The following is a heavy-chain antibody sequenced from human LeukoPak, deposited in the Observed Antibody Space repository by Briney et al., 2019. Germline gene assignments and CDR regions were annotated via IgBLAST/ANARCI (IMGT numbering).Heavy chain of an antibody. Sequence: GSSVKVSFKASGGTFNIYGISWVRQAPGQGLEWVGRIIPIVGIANYAQKFQGRVTITADKSTSRAYMELSRLRWEDTDVDECGRGRRDGYTLYDWASYAAHATSYFDYWGQGTLVTVSS. CDR3: GRGRRDGYTLYDWASYAAHATSYFDY. V-gene: IGHV1-69*04. CDR2: IIPIVGIA. J-gene: IGHJ4*02. CDR1: GGTFNIYG. D-gene: IGHD3-16*01.